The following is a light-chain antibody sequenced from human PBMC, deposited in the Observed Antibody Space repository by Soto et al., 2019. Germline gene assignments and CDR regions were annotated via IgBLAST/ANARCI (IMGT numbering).Light chain of an antibody. V-gene: IGLV1-47*02. CDR3: AAWDDSLRGVV. CDR1: NSNIGNNY. CDR2: DNN. Sequence: QSVLTQPPSASGTPGQRVTISCSGSNSNIGNNYVFWYHHLPGTAPKLLISDNNQRPSGVPDRFSGSKSGTSASLAISGLRSEDEADYFCAAWDDSLRGVVFGGGTKVTVL. J-gene: IGLJ2*01.